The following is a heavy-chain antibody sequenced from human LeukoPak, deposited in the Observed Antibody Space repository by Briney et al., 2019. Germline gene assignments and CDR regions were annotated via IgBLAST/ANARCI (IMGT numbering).Heavy chain of an antibody. D-gene: IGHD6-13*01. Sequence: PSETLSLTCTVSGGSISTSGFYWGWIRQPPGKGLEWIGTISYSGSPYYNPSLKSRVTISLDTSKNHFSLKLTSVTAADTAVYFCAREEGAAAGFDYWGQGTLVTVSS. CDR1: GGSISTSGFY. CDR2: ISYSGSP. J-gene: IGHJ4*02. V-gene: IGHV4-39*07. CDR3: AREEGAAAGFDY.